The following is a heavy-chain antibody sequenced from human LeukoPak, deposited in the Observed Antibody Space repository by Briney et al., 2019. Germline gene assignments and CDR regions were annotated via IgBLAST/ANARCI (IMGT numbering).Heavy chain of an antibody. CDR2: ISDSGSHI. Sequence: GGSLRLSGAASGFTFRSYAVTWVRQAPGKGLEWVSEISDSGSHIYYAGSVRGRFTISRDNFKSTLYLQMNSLGADDTAVYYCAKDRYGSGTYGSFDPWGQGTLVTVSS. CDR3: AKDRYGSGTYGSFDP. V-gene: IGHV3-23*01. D-gene: IGHD3-10*01. J-gene: IGHJ5*02. CDR1: GFTFRSYA.